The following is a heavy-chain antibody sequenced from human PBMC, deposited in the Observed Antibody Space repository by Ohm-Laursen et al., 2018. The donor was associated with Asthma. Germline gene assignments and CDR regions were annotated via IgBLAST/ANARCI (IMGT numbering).Heavy chain of an antibody. CDR1: GFTVSSNY. V-gene: IGHV3-53*01. D-gene: IGHD6-19*01. Sequence: SLRLSCAASGFTVSSNYMNWVRQAPGKGLEWVSIIYSGGSTYSADSVKGRFTISRDNSKNTLYLQMNSLRAEDTAVYYCARGAGYSGGPQVLWGQGTLVTVSS. CDR3: ARGAGYSGGPQVL. CDR2: IYSGGST. J-gene: IGHJ4*02.